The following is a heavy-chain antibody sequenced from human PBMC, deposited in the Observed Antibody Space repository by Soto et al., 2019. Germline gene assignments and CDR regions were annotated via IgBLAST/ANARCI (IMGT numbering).Heavy chain of an antibody. J-gene: IGHJ3*02. CDR2: IYYSGST. V-gene: IGHV4-39*01. CDR1: GGSISSSSYY. CDR3: ARHGFSNGAAAGENAFDI. D-gene: IGHD6-13*01. Sequence: SETLSLTCTVSGGSISSSSYYWGWIRQPPGKGLEWIGSIYYSGSTYYNPSLKSRVTISVDTSKNQFSLKLSSVTAADTAVYYCARHGFSNGAAAGENAFDIWGQGTMVTVSS.